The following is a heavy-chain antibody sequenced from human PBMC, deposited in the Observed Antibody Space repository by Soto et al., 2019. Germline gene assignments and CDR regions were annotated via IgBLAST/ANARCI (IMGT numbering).Heavy chain of an antibody. Sequence: QLHLRESGPGLVKPSETLSLTCTVSGGSITSSSYYWGWIRQPPGKGLEWIGSIYYSGSTYYNPSLKRRGTISVDTSKNQFSLKLSSVTAADTAVYYCATQEVGGTYVYTFDPWGQGTLVTVSS. V-gene: IGHV4-39*01. CDR1: GGSITSSSYY. J-gene: IGHJ5*02. CDR2: IYYSGST. CDR3: ATQEVGGTYVYTFDP. D-gene: IGHD1-26*01.